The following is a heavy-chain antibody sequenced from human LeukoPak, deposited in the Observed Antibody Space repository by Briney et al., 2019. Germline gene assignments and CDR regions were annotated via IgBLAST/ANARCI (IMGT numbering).Heavy chain of an antibody. J-gene: IGHJ3*02. D-gene: IGHD3-10*01. V-gene: IGHV3-23*01. CDR1: GFTFSNYA. Sequence: GGSLRLSCAASGFTFSNYAMSWVRQAPGKGLEWVSAISGSGGSTYSADSVKGRFTISRDNSKNTLYLQMNSLRAEDTAVYYCAKDKPVWFGEADAFDIWGQGTMVTVSS. CDR2: ISGSGGST. CDR3: AKDKPVWFGEADAFDI.